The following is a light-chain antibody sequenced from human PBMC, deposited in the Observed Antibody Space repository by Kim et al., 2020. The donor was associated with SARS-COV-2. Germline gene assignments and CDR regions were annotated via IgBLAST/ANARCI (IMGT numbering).Light chain of an antibody. Sequence: ASVGDTVTITCRASQGIISNLAWYQQRPGKAPSLLIYSAFTLHSGVPSRFSGSGSGTDFTLTITSLQPEDFATYHCQQHHSFPLTFGGGTKVDIK. CDR3: QQHHSFPLT. CDR2: SAF. V-gene: IGKV1-9*01. J-gene: IGKJ4*01. CDR1: QGIISN.